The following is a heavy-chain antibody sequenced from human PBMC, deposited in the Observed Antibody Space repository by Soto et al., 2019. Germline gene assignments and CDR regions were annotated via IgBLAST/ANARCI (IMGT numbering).Heavy chain of an antibody. CDR3: ARVGGGGSGYYTHFPGYGMHV. Sequence: PVGSLRLSCAASGFTFSSYGMHWVRQAPGKGLEWVAVIWYDGSNKYYADSVKGRFTISRDNSKNTLYLQMNSLRAEDTAVYYCARVGGGGSGYYTHFPGYGMHVWGQGTTVTVSS. V-gene: IGHV3-33*01. CDR2: IWYDGSNK. CDR1: GFTFSSYG. J-gene: IGHJ6*02. D-gene: IGHD3-3*01.